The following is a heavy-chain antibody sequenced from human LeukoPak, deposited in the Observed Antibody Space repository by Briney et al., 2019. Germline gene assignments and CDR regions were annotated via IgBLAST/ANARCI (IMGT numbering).Heavy chain of an antibody. CDR3: AKRGVVIRGILVIGYHQEAYHYDF. CDR1: GITLSNYA. J-gene: IGHJ4*02. Sequence: QAGGSLRLSCVASGITLSNYAMTWVRQAPGKGLEWVSYISERGGSTSYADSVKGRFTISRDTSLNTLYLQMNNLRAEDTAVYFCAKRGVVIRGILVIGYHQEAYHYDFWGQGVLVTVSS. V-gene: IGHV3-23*01. CDR2: ISERGGST. D-gene: IGHD3-10*01.